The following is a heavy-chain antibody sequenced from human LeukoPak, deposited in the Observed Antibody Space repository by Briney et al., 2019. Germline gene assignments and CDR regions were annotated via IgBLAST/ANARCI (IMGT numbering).Heavy chain of an antibody. J-gene: IGHJ4*02. V-gene: IGHV4-59*01. CDR2: IYYSGST. D-gene: IGHD1-26*01. CDR1: GGSISSYY. CDR3: ASLSRWELQYFDY. Sequence: SETLSLTCTVSGGSISSYYWSWIRQPPGKGLEWIGYIYYSGSTNYNPSLKSRVTISVDTPKDQFSLKLSSVTAADTAVYYCASLSRWELQYFDYWGQGTLVTVSS.